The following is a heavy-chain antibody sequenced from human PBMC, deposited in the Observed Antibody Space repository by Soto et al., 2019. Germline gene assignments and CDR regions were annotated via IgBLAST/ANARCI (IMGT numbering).Heavy chain of an antibody. Sequence: LETLSLTCTVSGDSISSYCWSWIRQPPGKGLEWIGYIYYSGSTNYNPSLKSRVTISVDTSKNQFSLKLSSVTAADTAVYYCARHAGSNYDILTGYYHFYFDYWGQGTLVTVSS. CDR1: GDSISSYC. CDR3: ARHAGSNYDILTGYYHFYFDY. D-gene: IGHD3-9*01. V-gene: IGHV4-59*01. CDR2: IYYSGST. J-gene: IGHJ4*02.